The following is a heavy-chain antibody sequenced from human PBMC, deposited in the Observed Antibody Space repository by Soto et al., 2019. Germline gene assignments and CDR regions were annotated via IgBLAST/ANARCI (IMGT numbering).Heavy chain of an antibody. CDR2: ISWNSETM. V-gene: IGHV3-9*01. J-gene: IGHJ4*02. Sequence: GGSLRLSCAASGFTVDDYAMHWVRQAPGKGLEWVSGISWNSETMDYADSVKGRFTISRDNAKSSLFLQMNSLRPDDTALYYCAKDMKWGGMTTIHYFDSWGQG. D-gene: IGHD4-17*01. CDR3: AKDMKWGGMTTIHYFDS. CDR1: GFTVDDYA.